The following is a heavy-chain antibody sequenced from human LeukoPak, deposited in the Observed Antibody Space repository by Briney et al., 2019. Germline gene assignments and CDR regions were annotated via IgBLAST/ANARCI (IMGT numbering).Heavy chain of an antibody. J-gene: IGHJ4*02. CDR2: ISAYNGNT. CDR1: GYTFTSYG. V-gene: IGHV1-18*01. CDR3: ARVSIDYDSSGYYGYYFDY. Sequence: ASVKVSCKASGYTFTSYGISWVRQAPGQGLEWMGWISAYNGNTNYAQKLQGRVTMTTDTSTSTAYMELRSLRSDDTAAYYCARVSIDYDSSGYYGYYFDYWGQGTLVTVSS. D-gene: IGHD3-22*01.